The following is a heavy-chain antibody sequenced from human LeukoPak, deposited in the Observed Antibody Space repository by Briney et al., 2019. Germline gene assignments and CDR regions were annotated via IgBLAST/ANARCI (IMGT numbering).Heavy chain of an antibody. CDR2: IYYSGST. CDR1: GGSISSYY. V-gene: IGHV4-59*01. J-gene: IGHJ6*03. Sequence: SETLSLTCSVSGGSISSYYWSWIRQPPGKGLEWIGYIYYSGSTNYNPSLKSRVTISVDTSKNQFSLKLSSVTAADTAVYYCARGTGTTRYYYYYYMDVWGKGTTVTVSS. D-gene: IGHD1-7*01. CDR3: ARGTGTTRYYYYYYMDV.